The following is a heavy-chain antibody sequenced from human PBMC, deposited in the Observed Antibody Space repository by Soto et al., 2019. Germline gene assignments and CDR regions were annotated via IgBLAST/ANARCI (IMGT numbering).Heavy chain of an antibody. CDR1: GGSISNYY. CDR2: IYYSGST. Sequence: SETLSLTCTVSGGSISNYYWSWIRQPPGKGLEWIGYIYYSGSTNCNPSLKSRVTISVDTSKNQFSLQLSSVTAADTAVYYCARGRVPGYWGQGTLVTAPQ. V-gene: IGHV4-59*01. D-gene: IGHD1-1*01. J-gene: IGHJ4*02. CDR3: ARGRVPGY.